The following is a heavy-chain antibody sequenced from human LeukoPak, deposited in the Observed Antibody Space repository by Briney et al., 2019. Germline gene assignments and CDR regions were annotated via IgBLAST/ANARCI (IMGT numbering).Heavy chain of an antibody. D-gene: IGHD2-2*02. CDR3: ARDLCSSTSCYRGGDWFDP. CDR2: IIPIFGTA. CDR1: GYTFTSYG. V-gene: IGHV1-69*05. J-gene: IGHJ5*02. Sequence: ASVKVSCKASGYTFTSYGISWVRQAPGQGLEWMGGIIPIFGTANYAQKFQGRVTITTDESTSTAYMELSSLRSEDTAVYYCARDLCSSTSCYRGGDWFDPWGQGTLVTVSS.